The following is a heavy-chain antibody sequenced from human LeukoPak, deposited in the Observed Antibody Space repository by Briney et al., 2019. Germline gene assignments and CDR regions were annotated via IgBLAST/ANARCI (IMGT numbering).Heavy chain of an antibody. CDR2: IYTSGST. Sequence: SETLSLTCTVSGGSISSYYWSWIRQPAGKGLEWIGRIYTSGSTNYNPSLKSRVTMSVDTSKNQSSLKLTSVTAADTAVYYCATYVGATTGYYFDYWGQGTLVTVSS. CDR1: GGSISSYY. CDR3: ATYVGATTGYYFDY. J-gene: IGHJ4*02. V-gene: IGHV4-4*07. D-gene: IGHD1-26*01.